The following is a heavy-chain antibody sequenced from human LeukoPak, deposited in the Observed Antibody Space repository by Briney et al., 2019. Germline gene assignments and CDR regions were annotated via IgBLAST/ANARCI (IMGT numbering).Heavy chain of an antibody. Sequence: ASVKVSCKASGYTFTSYDINWVRQATGQGLEWMGWMNPNSGNTGYAQKFQGRVTMTRNTSISTAYMELSSLRSEDTAVYYCARGTNEDLWFGESYYFDYWGQGTLVTVSS. CDR1: GYTFTSYD. V-gene: IGHV1-8*01. CDR3: ARGTNEDLWFGESYYFDY. J-gene: IGHJ4*02. D-gene: IGHD3-10*01. CDR2: MNPNSGNT.